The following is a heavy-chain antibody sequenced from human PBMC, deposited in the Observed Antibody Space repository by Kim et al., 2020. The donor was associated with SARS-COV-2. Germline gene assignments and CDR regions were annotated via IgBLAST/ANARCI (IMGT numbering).Heavy chain of an antibody. V-gene: IGHV2-5*02. Sequence: SGPTLVNPTQTLTLTCTFSGFSLSTSGVGVGWIRQPPGKALEWLALIYWDDDKRYSPSLKSRLTITKDTSKNQVVLTMTNMDPVDTATYYCAHSPNQMIAADRWNYFDYWGQGTLVTVSS. CDR1: GFSLSTSGVG. J-gene: IGHJ4*02. D-gene: IGHD6-13*01. CDR2: IYWDDDK. CDR3: AHSPNQMIAADRWNYFDY.